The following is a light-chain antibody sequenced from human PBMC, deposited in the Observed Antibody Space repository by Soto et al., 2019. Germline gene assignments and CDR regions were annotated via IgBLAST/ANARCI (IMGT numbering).Light chain of an antibody. CDR1: QSVSSN. J-gene: IGKJ4*01. Sequence: EIVMTQSPATLSVSPGERATLSCRASQSVSSNLAWYQQKPGQAPRLLMYGISTRATGIPVRFSGSGSGTEFTLTISSLQSEDFAIYYCQQHNNWPLTFGGGTKVEIK. CDR3: QQHNNWPLT. CDR2: GIS. V-gene: IGKV3-15*01.